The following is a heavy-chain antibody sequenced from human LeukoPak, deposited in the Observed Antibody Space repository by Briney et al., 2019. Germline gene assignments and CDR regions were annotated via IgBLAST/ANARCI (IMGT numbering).Heavy chain of an antibody. CDR2: ISAYNGNT. Sequence: ASVKVSCKASGYTFTSYGISWVRQAPGQGLEWMGWISAYNGNTNYAQKLQGRVTMTTDTSTSTAYMELRSLRSDDTAVYYCARGDTMIVVAGGDAFDIWGQGTMVTVSS. V-gene: IGHV1-18*01. D-gene: IGHD3-22*01. J-gene: IGHJ3*02. CDR1: GYTFTSYG. CDR3: ARGDTMIVVAGGDAFDI.